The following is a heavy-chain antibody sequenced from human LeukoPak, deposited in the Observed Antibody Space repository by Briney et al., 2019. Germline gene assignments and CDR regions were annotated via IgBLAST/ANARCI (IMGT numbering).Heavy chain of an antibody. V-gene: IGHV4-61*02. CDR1: GGSISSGDYY. Sequence: PSETLSLTCTVSGGSISSGDYYWSWIRQHPGKGLEWIGRIYTSGSTNYNPSLKSRLTISVDTSKNQFSLKLSSVTAADTAVYYCTLVAATRPWYFDLWGRGTLVTVPS. D-gene: IGHD2-15*01. J-gene: IGHJ2*01. CDR2: IYTSGST. CDR3: TLVAATRPWYFDL.